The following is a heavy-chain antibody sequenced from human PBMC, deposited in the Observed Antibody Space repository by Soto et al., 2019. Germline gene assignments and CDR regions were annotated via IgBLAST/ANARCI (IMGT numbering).Heavy chain of an antibody. CDR3: ARDRQQWLVYNWFDP. J-gene: IGHJ5*02. CDR1: GFTFSSNW. D-gene: IGHD6-19*01. V-gene: IGHV3-7*03. Sequence: EVQLVESGGGLVQPGGSLRLSCAASGFTFSSNWMSWVRQAPGKGLEWVANIKQDGSEKYYVDSVKGRFTISRDNAKNSLYLQMNSLRAEDTAVYYCARDRQQWLVYNWFDPWGQGTLVTVSS. CDR2: IKQDGSEK.